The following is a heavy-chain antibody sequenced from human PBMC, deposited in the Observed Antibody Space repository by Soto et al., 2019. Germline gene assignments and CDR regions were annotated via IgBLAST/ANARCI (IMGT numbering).Heavy chain of an antibody. CDR3: ARDEIEVSDFWSGYPRSYYYGMDV. V-gene: IGHV1-69*13. Sequence: SVKVSCKASGGTFSSYAISWVRQAPGQGLEWMGGIIPIFGTANYAQKFQGRVTITADESTSTAYMELSSLRSEDTAVYYCARDEIEVSDFWSGYPRSYYYGMDVWGQGTTVTVSS. J-gene: IGHJ6*02. CDR1: GGTFSSYA. CDR2: IIPIFGTA. D-gene: IGHD3-3*01.